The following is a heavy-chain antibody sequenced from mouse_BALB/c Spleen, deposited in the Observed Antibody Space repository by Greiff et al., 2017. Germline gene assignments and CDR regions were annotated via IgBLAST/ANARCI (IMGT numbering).Heavy chain of an antibody. CDR3: TRSQYGIYYFDY. Sequence: VQLQQSGTVLARPGASVKMSCKASGYTFTSYWMHWVKQRPGQGLEWIGAIYPGNSDTSYNQKFKGKAKLTAVTSTSTAYMELSSLTNEDSAVYYCTRSQYGIYYFDYWGQGTTLTVSS. CDR2: IYPGNSDT. V-gene: IGHV1-5*01. CDR1: GYTFTSYW. D-gene: IGHD2-10*02. J-gene: IGHJ2*01.